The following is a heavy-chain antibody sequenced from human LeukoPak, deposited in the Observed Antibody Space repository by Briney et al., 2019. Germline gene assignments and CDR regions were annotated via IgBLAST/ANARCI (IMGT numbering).Heavy chain of an antibody. Sequence: PSETLSLTCTVSGGSISSGDYYWSWIRQPPGKGLEWIGYIYYSGSTYYNPSLKSRVTISVDTSKNQFSLKLSSVTAADTAVYYCARGYDLWSGYYRVDAFDIWGQGTMVTVSS. D-gene: IGHD3-3*01. CDR2: IYYSGST. J-gene: IGHJ3*02. CDR3: ARGYDLWSGYYRVDAFDI. CDR1: GGSISSGDYY. V-gene: IGHV4-30-4*01.